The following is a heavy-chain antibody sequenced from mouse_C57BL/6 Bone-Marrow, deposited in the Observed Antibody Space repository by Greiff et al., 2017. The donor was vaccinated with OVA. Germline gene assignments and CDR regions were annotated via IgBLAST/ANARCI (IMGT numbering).Heavy chain of an antibody. V-gene: IGHV1-81*01. J-gene: IGHJ2*01. CDR2: IYPRSGNT. Sequence: VQLQESGAELARPGASVTLSCKASGYTFTSYGISWVKQRTGQGLEWIGEIYPRSGNTYYNEKFKGKATLTADKSSSTAYMELRSLTSEDSAVYFCARPFITTVVGSFDYWGQGTTLTVSS. D-gene: IGHD1-1*01. CDR1: GYTFTSYG. CDR3: ARPFITTVVGSFDY.